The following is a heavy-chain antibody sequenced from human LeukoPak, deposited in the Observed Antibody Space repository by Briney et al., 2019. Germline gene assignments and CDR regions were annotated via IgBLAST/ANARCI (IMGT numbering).Heavy chain of an antibody. V-gene: IGHV5-51*01. CDR3: ARHSDYALTSAHFDY. CDR2: IYPDDSDT. J-gene: IGHJ4*02. Sequence: GESLKISCKGSGYSFTSYWTGWVRQMPGKGLEWMGIIYPDDSDTRYSPSFQGQVTISADKSISTAYLQWSSLKASDTAMYYCARHSDYALTSAHFDYWGQGTLVTVSS. D-gene: IGHD3-16*01. CDR1: GYSFTSYW.